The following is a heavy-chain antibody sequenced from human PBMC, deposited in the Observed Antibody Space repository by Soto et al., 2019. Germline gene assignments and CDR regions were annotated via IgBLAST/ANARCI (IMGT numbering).Heavy chain of an antibody. V-gene: IGHV4-34*01. CDR2: INHSGST. CDR1: CGSFSGYY. CDR3: ARAGFFTIFGVVITRHFDY. J-gene: IGHJ4*02. Sequence: LSLTCAVYCGSFSGYYWSWIRQPPGKGLEWIGEINHSGSTNYNPSLKSRVTISVDTSKNQFSLKLSSVTAADTAVYYCARAGFFTIFGVVITRHFDYWGQGTLVTVSS. D-gene: IGHD3-3*01.